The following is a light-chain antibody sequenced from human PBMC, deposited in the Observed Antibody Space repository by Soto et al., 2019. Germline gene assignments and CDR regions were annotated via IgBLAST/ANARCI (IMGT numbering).Light chain of an antibody. J-gene: IGLJ1*01. Sequence: QSVLTQPASVSGSPGQSITISCTGTSSDIGTYNYVSWYQQHPGKAPKLMIYEVNHRPSGVSNRFSGSKSGNTASLTISGLQAEDEADYYCCSYVGSYSYVFGTGTKVTVL. CDR3: CSYVGSYSYV. CDR1: SSDIGTYNY. CDR2: EVN. V-gene: IGLV2-14*01.